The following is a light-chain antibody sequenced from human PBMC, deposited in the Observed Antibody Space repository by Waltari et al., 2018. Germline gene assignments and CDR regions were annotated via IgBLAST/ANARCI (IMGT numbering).Light chain of an antibody. V-gene: IGLV3-21*04. CDR1: NIGDDN. Sequence: SYVLTQTPSVSVAPGKTARITCGGNNIGDDNVQWYQQKPCQAPVGVIYYNIDRPSGIAERFTGSNSGNTATLTIRRVEAGDEADYYCQVWDSTTDHRVFGTGTKVTVL. CDR3: QVWDSTTDHRV. J-gene: IGLJ1*01. CDR2: YNI.